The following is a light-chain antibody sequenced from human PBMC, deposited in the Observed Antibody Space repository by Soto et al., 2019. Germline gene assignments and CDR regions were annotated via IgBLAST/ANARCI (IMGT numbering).Light chain of an antibody. J-gene: IGLJ1*01. CDR3: SSYTCSTPF. V-gene: IGLV2-14*01. CDR1: SSDVGGYNY. Sequence: QSALTQPASVSGSPGQSITISCTGTSSDVGGYNYVSWYQQHPGKAPKLMIYDVSNRPSGVSNRFSGSKSGNTASLTISGRQCEDEADYYCSSYTCSTPFFGPGTKF. CDR2: DVS.